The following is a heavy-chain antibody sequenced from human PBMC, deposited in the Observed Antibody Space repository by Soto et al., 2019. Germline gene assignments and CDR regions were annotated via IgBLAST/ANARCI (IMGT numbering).Heavy chain of an antibody. V-gene: IGHV3-30-3*01. D-gene: IGHD5-12*01. CDR3: AREGGYDYDPYYYGMDV. CDR2: ISYDGSNK. J-gene: IGHJ6*02. Sequence: GGSLRLSCAASGFTFSSYAMHWVRQAPGKGLEWVAVISYDGSNKYYADSVKGRFTISRDNSKNTLYLQMNSLRAEDTAVYYCAREGGYDYDPYYYGMDVWGQGTTVTVSS. CDR1: GFTFSSYA.